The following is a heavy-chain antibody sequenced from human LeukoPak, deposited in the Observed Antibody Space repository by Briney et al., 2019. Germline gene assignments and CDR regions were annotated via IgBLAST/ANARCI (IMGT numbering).Heavy chain of an antibody. CDR3: ARGGYSGRWYSSVDYYYYYGMDV. V-gene: IGHV1-2*02. Sequence: ASVKVSCKASGYTFTGYYMHWVRQAPGQGLEWMGWINPNSGGTNYAQKFQGRVTMTRDTSISTAYMELSRLRSDDTAVYYCARGGYSGRWYSSVDYYYYYGMDVWGQGTTVTVSS. J-gene: IGHJ6*02. D-gene: IGHD6-13*01. CDR2: INPNSGGT. CDR1: GYTFTGYY.